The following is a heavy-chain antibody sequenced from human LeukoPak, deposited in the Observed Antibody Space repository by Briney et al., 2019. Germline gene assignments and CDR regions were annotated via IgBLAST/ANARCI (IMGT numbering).Heavy chain of an antibody. D-gene: IGHD6-19*01. Sequence: GRSLRLSCAASGFTFSSYGMHWVRQAPGKGLEWVAVISYDGSNEYYADSVKGRFTISRDNSKNTLYLQMNSLRAEDTALYYCAKWKGSSLEASGWYFDYWARESWSPSPQ. CDR3: AKWKGSSLEASGWYFDY. CDR2: ISYDGSNE. CDR1: GFTFSSYG. J-gene: IGHJ4*02. V-gene: IGHV3-30*18.